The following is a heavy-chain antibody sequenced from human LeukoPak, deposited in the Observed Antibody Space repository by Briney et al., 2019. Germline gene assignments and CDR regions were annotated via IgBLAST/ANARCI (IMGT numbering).Heavy chain of an antibody. CDR3: ARQGYSSGWYGGLFDY. D-gene: IGHD6-19*01. Sequence: SETLSLTCTVSGGSISSYYWSWIRQPPGKGLEWIGYIFYSGSTNYNPSLKSRVTISVDTSKNQFSLKLSSVTAADTAVYYCARQGYSSGWYGGLFDYWGQGTLVTVSS. V-gene: IGHV4-59*08. J-gene: IGHJ4*02. CDR2: IFYSGST. CDR1: GGSISSYY.